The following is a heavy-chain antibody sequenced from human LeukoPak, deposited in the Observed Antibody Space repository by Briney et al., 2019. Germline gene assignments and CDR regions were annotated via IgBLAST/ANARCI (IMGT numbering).Heavy chain of an antibody. D-gene: IGHD6-13*01. CDR1: GFTFDDYA. CDR3: AKDIKEYSRSSPYYFDY. J-gene: IGHJ4*02. V-gene: IGHV3-9*01. Sequence: GGSLRLSCAASGFTFDDYAMHWVRQAPGKGLEWVSGISWNSGSIGYADSVKGRFTISRDNAKNSLYLQMNSLRAEDTALYYCAKDIKEYSRSSPYYFDYWGQGTLVTVSS. CDR2: ISWNSGSI.